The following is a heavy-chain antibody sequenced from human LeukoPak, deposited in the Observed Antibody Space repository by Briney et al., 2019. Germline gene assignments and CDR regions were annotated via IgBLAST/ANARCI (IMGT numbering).Heavy chain of an antibody. Sequence: PGGSLRVSCAESGYTLSSIRMSSVRHARGKGMNCAVNIKKNGSEKYYVDSMKGRFTISRDNAKKSLYLQMNSLRAEDTAVYYCARGDYYGSGSSFIDAFDIWGQGTMVTVSS. CDR3: ARGDYYGSGSSFIDAFDI. V-gene: IGHV3-7*04. D-gene: IGHD3-10*01. CDR2: IKKNGSEK. CDR1: GYTLSSIR. J-gene: IGHJ3*02.